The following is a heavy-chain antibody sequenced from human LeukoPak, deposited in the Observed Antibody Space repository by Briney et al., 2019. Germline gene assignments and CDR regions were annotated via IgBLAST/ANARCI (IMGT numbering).Heavy chain of an antibody. CDR1: GVTVSDNY. J-gene: IGHJ3*02. CDR3: ARVLLQLRGAFDI. Sequence: GGSLRLSCAASGVTVSDNYMSWVRQAPGKGLEWVSLIYSGGSTYYADSVKGRFTISRDNAKNSLYLQMNSLRDEDTAVYYCARVLLQLRGAFDIWGQGTMVTVSS. V-gene: IGHV3-53*01. CDR2: IYSGGST. D-gene: IGHD1-7*01.